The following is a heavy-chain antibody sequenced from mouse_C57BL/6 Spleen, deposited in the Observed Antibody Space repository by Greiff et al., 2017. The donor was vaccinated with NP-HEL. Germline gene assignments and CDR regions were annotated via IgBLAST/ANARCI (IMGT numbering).Heavy chain of an antibody. CDR2: INPYNGGT. Sequence: EVKLQESGPVLVKPGASVKMSCKASGYTFTDYYMNWVKQSHGKSLEWIGVINPYNGGTSYNQKFKGKATLTVDKSSSTAYMELNSLTSEDSAVYYCARRGLYYGSSYWYFDVWGTGTTVTVSS. CDR1: GYTFTDYY. D-gene: IGHD1-1*01. V-gene: IGHV1-19*01. CDR3: ARRGLYYGSSYWYFDV. J-gene: IGHJ1*03.